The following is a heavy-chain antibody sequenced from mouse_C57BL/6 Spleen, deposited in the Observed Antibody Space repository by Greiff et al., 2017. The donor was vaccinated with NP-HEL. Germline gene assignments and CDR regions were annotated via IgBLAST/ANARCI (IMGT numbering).Heavy chain of an antibody. Sequence: QVQLQQSGAELVKPGASVKMSCKASGYTFTSYWITWVKQRPGQGLEWIGDIYPGSGSTTYNEKFKSKATLTVDTSSSTAYMQRSSLTSEDSAGYYCARREVGRGYFDVWGTGTTVTVSS. V-gene: IGHV1-55*01. D-gene: IGHD4-1*01. CDR3: ARREVGRGYFDV. CDR2: IYPGSGST. J-gene: IGHJ1*03. CDR1: GYTFTSYW.